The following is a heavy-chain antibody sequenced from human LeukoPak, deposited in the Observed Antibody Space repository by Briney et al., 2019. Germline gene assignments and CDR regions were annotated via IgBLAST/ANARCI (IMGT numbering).Heavy chain of an antibody. V-gene: IGHV4-38-2*02. CDR1: GYSISSGHY. CDR2: IYHSGST. CDR3: ASRGYSGYDYDYYYYYMDV. D-gene: IGHD5-12*01. J-gene: IGHJ6*03. Sequence: SETLSLTCTVSGYSISSGHYWGWIRQPPGKGLEWIGSIYHSGSTYYNPPLKSRVTISVDTSKNQFSLKLSSVTAADTAVYYCASRGYSGYDYDYYYYYMDVWGKGTTVTVSS.